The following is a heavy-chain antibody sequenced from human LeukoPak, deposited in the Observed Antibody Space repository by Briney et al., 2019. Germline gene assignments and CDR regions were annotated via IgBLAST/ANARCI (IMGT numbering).Heavy chain of an antibody. Sequence: PSETLSLTCTVSGYSISSGYYWGWIRQPPGKGLEWIGSIYHSGSTYYNPSLKSRVTISVDTSKNQFSLKLSSVTAADTAVYYCARELSSSWYPKPVFDYWGQGTLVTVSS. J-gene: IGHJ4*02. CDR1: GYSISSGYY. CDR3: ARELSSSWYPKPVFDY. CDR2: IYHSGST. V-gene: IGHV4-38-2*02. D-gene: IGHD6-13*01.